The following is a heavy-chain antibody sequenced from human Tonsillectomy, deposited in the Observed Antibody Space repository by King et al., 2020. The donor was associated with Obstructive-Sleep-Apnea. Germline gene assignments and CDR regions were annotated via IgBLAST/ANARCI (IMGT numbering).Heavy chain of an antibody. D-gene: IGHD5-18*01. CDR1: GFTCSNYA. J-gene: IGHJ4*02. V-gene: IGHV3-23*04. Sequence: EVQLVESGGGLVQPGGSLRLSCAASGFTCSNYAMSWVRQAPGKGLAWFSAMHTGGGTTSYADSVKGRFTISSDNSKNTLYLQMNSLRAEDTAVYYCAKRVDTAMVFDYWGQGTLVTVSS. CDR2: MHTGGGTT. CDR3: AKRVDTAMVFDY.